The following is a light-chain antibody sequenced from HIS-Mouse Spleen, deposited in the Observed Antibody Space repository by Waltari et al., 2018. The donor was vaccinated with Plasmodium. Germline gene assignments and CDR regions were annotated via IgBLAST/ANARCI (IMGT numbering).Light chain of an antibody. CDR1: SRDVGGYHY. Sequence: QSALTQPPSASGSPGQSVTISCTGTSRDVGGYHYVSCYQQHPGKAPKLVIYEVSKRPSGVPDRFSGSTSGNTASLTVSGLQAEDEADYYCSSYAGSNNLVFGGGTKLTVL. CDR2: EVS. V-gene: IGLV2-8*01. J-gene: IGLJ2*01. CDR3: SSYAGSNNLV.